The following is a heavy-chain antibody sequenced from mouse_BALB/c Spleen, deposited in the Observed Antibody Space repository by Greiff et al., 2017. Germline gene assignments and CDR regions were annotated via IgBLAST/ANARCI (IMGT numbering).Heavy chain of an antibody. D-gene: IGHD1-1*01. Sequence: EVHLVESGGGLVKPGGSLKLSCAASGFTFSSYAMSWVRQTPEKRLEWVASISSGGSTYYPDSVKGRFTISRDNARNILYLQMSSLRSEDTAMYYCARGPLLLRWAMDYWGQGTSVTVSS. CDR1: GFTFSSYA. V-gene: IGHV5-6-5*01. CDR2: ISSGGST. J-gene: IGHJ4*01. CDR3: ARGPLLLRWAMDY.